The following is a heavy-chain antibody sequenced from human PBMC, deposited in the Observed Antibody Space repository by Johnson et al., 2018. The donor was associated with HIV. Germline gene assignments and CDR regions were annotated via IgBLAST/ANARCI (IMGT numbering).Heavy chain of an antibody. CDR1: GFTFDDYG. J-gene: IGHJ3*02. V-gene: IGHV3-20*04. Sequence: VYLVESGGGLVQPGGSLRLSCAASGFTFDDYGMSWVRQAPGKGLEWVSGIDWSGGRTGYADSVKGRFTISRDNAKKLLYLQMYSLRAEDTAFYYCAKGPYGSGWHEMSHYTLEIWGRGTMVTVSS. D-gene: IGHD6-19*01. CDR2: IDWSGGRT. CDR3: AKGPYGSGWHEMSHYTLEI.